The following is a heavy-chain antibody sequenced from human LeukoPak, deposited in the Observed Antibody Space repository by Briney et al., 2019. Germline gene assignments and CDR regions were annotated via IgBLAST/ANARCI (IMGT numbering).Heavy chain of an antibody. Sequence: ASVKVSCKASVYTFTSYGISWVRQAPGQELEWMGCISAYNGNTNYAQKLQGRVTMTQDTSTSTAYMELRSLRSDDTAVYYCARDQTAYYDFWSGYYAYWGQGTLVTVSS. CDR1: VYTFTSYG. J-gene: IGHJ4*02. D-gene: IGHD3-3*01. CDR2: ISAYNGNT. CDR3: ARDQTAYYDFWSGYYAY. V-gene: IGHV1-18*01.